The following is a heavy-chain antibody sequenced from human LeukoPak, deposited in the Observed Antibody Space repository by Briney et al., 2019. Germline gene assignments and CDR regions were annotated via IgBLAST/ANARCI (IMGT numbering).Heavy chain of an antibody. CDR1: GGSISSGGYS. V-gene: IGHV4-30-2*01. J-gene: IGHJ4*02. D-gene: IGHD1-26*01. CDR2: IYHSGST. CDR3: ARSSGMQGSVDY. Sequence: SQTLSLTCAVSGGSISSGGYSWSRIRQPPGKGLEWIGYIYHSGSTYYNPFLKSRVTISVDRSKNQFSLKLSSVTAADTAVYYCARSSGMQGSVDYWGQGTLVTVSS.